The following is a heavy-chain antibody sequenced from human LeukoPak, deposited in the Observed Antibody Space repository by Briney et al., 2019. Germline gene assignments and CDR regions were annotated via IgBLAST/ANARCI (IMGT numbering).Heavy chain of an antibody. CDR3: ARSGGDYYDSISGLLLYFDY. CDR2: ISYDGSNK. Sequence: GGSLRLSCVASEFTFSSYNMNWVRQAPGKGLEWVAVISYDGSNKYYADSVKGRFTISRDNSKNTLYLQMNSLRAEDTAVYYCARSGGDYYDSISGLLLYFDYWGQGTLVTVSS. CDR1: EFTFSSYN. V-gene: IGHV3-30-3*01. J-gene: IGHJ4*02. D-gene: IGHD3-22*01.